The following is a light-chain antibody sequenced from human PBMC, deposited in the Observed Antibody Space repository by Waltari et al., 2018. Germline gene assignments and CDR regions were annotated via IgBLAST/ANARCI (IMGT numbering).Light chain of an antibody. CDR2: VAS. J-gene: IGKJ4*01. CDR1: QDINTY. Sequence: DIQMTQSPASLSASVGDRVAITCQASQDINTYLNWYQHKPGKPPKLLIYVASYLETGAPARFSGSGSGTHCTFTISSLQPEDIATYYCQQFDNVPLTFGGGTKVEIK. CDR3: QQFDNVPLT. V-gene: IGKV1-33*01.